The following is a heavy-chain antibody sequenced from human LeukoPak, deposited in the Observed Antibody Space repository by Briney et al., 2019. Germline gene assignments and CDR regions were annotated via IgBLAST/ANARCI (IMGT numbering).Heavy chain of an antibody. Sequence: ASVTVSCKASGYTFTSYGISWVRQAPGQGLEWMGWISAYHGNTNYAQKLQGRVTMTTDTSTSTAYMELRSLRSDDTAVYYCASFSIYYYYGMVVWGQGTTVTVSS. CDR2: ISAYHGNT. CDR1: GYTFTSYG. D-gene: IGHD3-16*02. J-gene: IGHJ6*02. V-gene: IGHV1-18*01. CDR3: ASFSIYYYYGMVV.